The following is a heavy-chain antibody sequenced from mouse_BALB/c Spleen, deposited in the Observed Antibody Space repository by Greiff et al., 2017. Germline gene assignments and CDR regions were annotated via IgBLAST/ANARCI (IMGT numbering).Heavy chain of an antibody. V-gene: IGHV1-67*01. CDR3: ARSEVLRVRGAMDY. Sequence: QVHVKQSGPELVRPGESVKISCKGSGYTFTDYAMHWVKQSHAKSLEWIGVISIYYDNTNYNQKFKGKATMTVDKSSSTAYMELARLTSEDSAIYYCARSEVLRVRGAMDYWGQGTSVTVSS. J-gene: IGHJ4*01. CDR1: GYTFTDYA. D-gene: IGHD1-1*01. CDR2: ISIYYDNT.